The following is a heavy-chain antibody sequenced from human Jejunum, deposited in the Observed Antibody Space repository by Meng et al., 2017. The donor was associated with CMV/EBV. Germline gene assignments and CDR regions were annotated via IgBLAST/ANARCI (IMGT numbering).Heavy chain of an antibody. D-gene: IGHD6-6*01. CDR2: INPNTGGT. CDR3: ARFIPAPQGGDY. J-gene: IGHJ4*02. Sequence: ASGYTFTDYYIAWVRQAPGQGLEWIGWINPNTGGTVSAQKFQGRVTMTRYTSISTAYMELSSLRSDDTAVYYCARFIPAPQGGDYWGQGTLVTVSS. CDR1: GYTFTDYY. V-gene: IGHV1-2*02.